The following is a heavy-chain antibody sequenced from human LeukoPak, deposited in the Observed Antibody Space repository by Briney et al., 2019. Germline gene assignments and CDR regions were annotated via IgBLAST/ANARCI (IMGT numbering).Heavy chain of an antibody. CDR1: GFTFSSYG. CDR3: GRDPYSGSYGPYYYYYMDV. J-gene: IGHJ6*03. CDR2: IRYDGTNK. Sequence: GGSLRLSYAASGFTFSSYGMHWVRQAPGKGLEWVTFIRYDGTNKDYADSVKGRFTISRDNSKNTLYLQMNSLRDEDTAVYYCGRDPYSGSYGPYYYYYMDVWGKGTTVTISS. D-gene: IGHD1-26*01. V-gene: IGHV3-30*02.